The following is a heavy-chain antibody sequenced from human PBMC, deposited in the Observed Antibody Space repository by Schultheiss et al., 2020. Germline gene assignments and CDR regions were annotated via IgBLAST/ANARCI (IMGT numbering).Heavy chain of an antibody. Sequence: GGSLRLSCAASGFTFSSHGMHWVRQAPGKGLEWVAFISYDGSDKYHADSVKGRFTISRDNAKNSLYLQMNSLRAEDTALYYCAKGGSSSGWYPFLYGMDVWGKGTTVTVSS. CDR2: ISYDGSDK. D-gene: IGHD6-19*01. J-gene: IGHJ6*04. CDR1: GFTFSSHG. CDR3: AKGGSSSGWYPFLYGMDV. V-gene: IGHV3-30*18.